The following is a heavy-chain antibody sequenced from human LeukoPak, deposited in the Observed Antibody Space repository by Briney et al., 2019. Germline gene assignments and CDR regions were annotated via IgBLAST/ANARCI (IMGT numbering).Heavy chain of an antibody. D-gene: IGHD2-15*01. CDR1: GFTFSNYA. CDR3: AKGSGGSCYSSGDV. J-gene: IGHJ6*02. Sequence: PGGSLRLSCAASGFTFSNYAIHWVRQAPGKGLEWVAAISSDGSSKYYAGSVRGRCTISRDKSNNTVSLQMSSLRPEDTAVYYCAKGSGGSCYSSGDVWGQGTTVTVSS. V-gene: IGHV3-30*18. CDR2: ISSDGSSK.